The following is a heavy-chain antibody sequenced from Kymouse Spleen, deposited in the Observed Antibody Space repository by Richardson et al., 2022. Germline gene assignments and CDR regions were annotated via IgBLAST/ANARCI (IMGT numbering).Heavy chain of an antibody. D-gene: IGHD6-13*01. CDR2: IKQDGSEK. CDR3: ARDSSSWYRYYYYGMDV. V-gene: IGHV3-7*01. CDR1: GFTFSSYW. Sequence: EVQLVESGGGLVQPGGSLRLSCAASGFTFSSYWMSWVRQAPGKGLEWVANIKQDGSEKYYVDSVKGRFTISRDNAKNSLYLQMNSLRAEDTAVYYCARDSSSWYRYYYYGMDVWGQGTTVTVSS. J-gene: IGHJ6*02.